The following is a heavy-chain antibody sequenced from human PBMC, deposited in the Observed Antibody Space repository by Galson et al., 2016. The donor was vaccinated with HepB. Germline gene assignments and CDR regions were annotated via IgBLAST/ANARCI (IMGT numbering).Heavy chain of an antibody. J-gene: IGHJ5*01. Sequence: SLRLSCAAAGFTFSIYAMHWVRQAPGKGLEWVSGISDSGGSTYYADSVKGRFTISRDNSKNTLYLQMNSLRADDTAVYYCAKEMFPGPKILVVTAADSWGQGALVTVSS. CDR3: AKEMFPGPKILVVTAADS. CDR2: ISDSGGST. V-gene: IGHV3-23*01. CDR1: GFTFSIYA. D-gene: IGHD2-21*02.